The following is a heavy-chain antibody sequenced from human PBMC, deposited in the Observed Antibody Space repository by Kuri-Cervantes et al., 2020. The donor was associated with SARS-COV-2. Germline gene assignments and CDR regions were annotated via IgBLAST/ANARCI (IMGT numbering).Heavy chain of an antibody. V-gene: IGHV1-69*13. J-gene: IGHJ6*03. D-gene: IGHD7-27*01. Sequence: SVKVSCKASGYTFTSYAISWVRQAPGQGLEWMGRIITIFGTANYAQKFQGRVTITADESTSTAYMELSSLRSEDTAVYYCASGPRTGESSLYYYYMDVWGKGTTVTVSS. CDR2: IITIFGTA. CDR3: ASGPRTGESSLYYYYMDV. CDR1: GYTFTSYA.